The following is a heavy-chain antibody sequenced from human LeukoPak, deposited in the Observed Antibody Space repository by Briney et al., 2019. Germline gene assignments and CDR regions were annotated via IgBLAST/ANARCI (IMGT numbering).Heavy chain of an antibody. Sequence: SVKVSCKASGGTLSSYAISWVRQAPGQGLEWMGGIMPIFGTANYAQKFHGRVTIPTEEPTSTAYMELSSLRSEDTAVDYCASSRADDAFDIWGQGTMVTVSS. CDR2: IMPIFGTA. J-gene: IGHJ3*02. V-gene: IGHV1-69*05. CDR3: ASSRADDAFDI. CDR1: GGTLSSYA. D-gene: IGHD2-2*01.